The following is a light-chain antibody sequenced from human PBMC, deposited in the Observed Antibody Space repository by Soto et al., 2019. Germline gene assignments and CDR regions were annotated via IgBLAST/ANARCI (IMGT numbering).Light chain of an antibody. Sequence: QSLLTQPASRSGSPGQSITISCTGTISDIGAYDYVSWFQQHPGKAPKLMISEVNNRPSGVSNRFSGSKSGNTAYLTISGLQVEDEAEYFCFSFTTTRTHVFGTGTKVTVL. CDR1: ISDIGAYDY. CDR3: FSFTTTRTHV. J-gene: IGLJ1*01. CDR2: EVN. V-gene: IGLV2-14*01.